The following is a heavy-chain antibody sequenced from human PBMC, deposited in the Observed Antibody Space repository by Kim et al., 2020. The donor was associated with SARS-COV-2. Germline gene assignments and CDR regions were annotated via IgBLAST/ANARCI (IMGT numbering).Heavy chain of an antibody. J-gene: IGHJ6*02. V-gene: IGHV4-34*01. CDR3: ARGKGHAYCGGDCYYYYYGMDV. CDR2: INHSGST. CDR1: GGSFSGYY. Sequence: SETLSLTCAVYGGSFSGYYWSWIRQPPGKGLEWIGEINHSGSTNYNPSLKSRVTISVDTSKNQFSLKLSSVTAADTAVYYCARGKGHAYCGGDCYYYYYGMDVWGQGTTVTVSS. D-gene: IGHD2-21*02.